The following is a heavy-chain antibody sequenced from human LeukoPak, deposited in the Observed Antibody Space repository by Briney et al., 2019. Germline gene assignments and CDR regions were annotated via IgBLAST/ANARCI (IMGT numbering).Heavy chain of an antibody. CDR1: GFTFSSYA. J-gene: IGHJ3*02. V-gene: IGHV3-30-3*01. D-gene: IGHD3-3*01. Sequence: GGSLRLSCAASGFTFSSYAMHWVRQTPGKGLEWVAVISYDGSNKYYGDSVKGRFTISRDNSKNTLYLQMNSLRADDTAVYYCAKGSASSGSGYYAYDIWGQGTMVTVSS. CDR2: ISYDGSNK. CDR3: AKGSASSGSGYYAYDI.